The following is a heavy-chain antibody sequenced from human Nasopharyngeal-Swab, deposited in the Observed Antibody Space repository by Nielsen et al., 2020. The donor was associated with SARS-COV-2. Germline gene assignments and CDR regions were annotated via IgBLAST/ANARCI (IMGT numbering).Heavy chain of an antibody. CDR2: INHSGST. J-gene: IGHJ6*02. CDR1: GGSFSDYY. D-gene: IGHD3-10*01. V-gene: IGHV4-34*01. CDR3: AREAPPRPYSYGSGRYYGMDV. Sequence: SETLSLTCAVYGGSFSDYYWSWIRQPPGKGLEWIGEINHSGSTNYNPSLKSRVTISVDTSKNQFSLKLSSVTAADTAVYYCAREAPPRPYSYGSGRYYGMDVWGQGTTVTVSS.